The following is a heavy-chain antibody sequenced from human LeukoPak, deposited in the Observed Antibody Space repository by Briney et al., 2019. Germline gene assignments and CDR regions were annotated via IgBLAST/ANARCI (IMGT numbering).Heavy chain of an antibody. J-gene: IGHJ6*02. CDR3: ARGPGYYDILTGYYRYPYYYYYGMDV. Sequence: SETLSLTCAVYGGSFSGYYWSWLRQPPGKGLEWIGEINHSGSTNYNPSLKSRVTISVDTSKNQFSLKLSPVTAADTAVYYCARGPGYYDILTGYYRYPYYYYYGMDVWGQGTTVAVSS. V-gene: IGHV4-34*01. CDR1: GGSFSGYY. CDR2: INHSGST. D-gene: IGHD3-9*01.